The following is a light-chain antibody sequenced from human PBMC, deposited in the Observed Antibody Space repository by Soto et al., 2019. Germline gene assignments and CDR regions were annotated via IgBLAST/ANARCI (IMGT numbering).Light chain of an antibody. Sequence: QSVLTQPASVSASPGQSITISCTGTSSDVGDYDYVSWYQQHPGKAPKLMIYEVTNRPSGVSNRFSGSKSGNTASLTISGLQAEDEADYYCSSYTSRRTQVFGNGTKVTAL. CDR3: SSYTSRRTQV. V-gene: IGLV2-14*01. J-gene: IGLJ1*01. CDR1: SSDVGDYDY. CDR2: EVT.